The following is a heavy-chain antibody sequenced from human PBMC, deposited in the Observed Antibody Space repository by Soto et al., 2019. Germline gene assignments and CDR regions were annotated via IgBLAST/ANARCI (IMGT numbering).Heavy chain of an antibody. V-gene: IGHV3-15*07. CDR3: TTDLDNWNYVWEYYFDY. CDR2: IKSKTDGGTT. J-gene: IGHJ4*02. Sequence: GGSLRLSYAASGCTFSNAWMNWVRQAPGKGLEWVGRIKSKTDGGTTDYAAPVKGRFTISREDSKNTLYLKMNSLKTEDTAVYYCTTDLDNWNYVWEYYFDYWGQGTLVTVSS. CDR1: GCTFSNAW. D-gene: IGHD1-7*01.